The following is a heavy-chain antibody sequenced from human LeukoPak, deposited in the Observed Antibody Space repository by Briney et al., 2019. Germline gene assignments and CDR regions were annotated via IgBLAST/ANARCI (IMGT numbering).Heavy chain of an antibody. V-gene: IGHV4-39*01. D-gene: IGHD5/OR15-5a*01. CDR3: ASPVHSVGPPGDDY. J-gene: IGHJ4*02. CDR1: GGSISSSSYY. Sequence: PSETLSLTCTVSGGSISSSSYYWGWIRQPPGKGLEWIGYIYYSGSTYYNPSLKSRVTISVDTSKNQFSLKLSSVTAADTAVYYCASPVHSVGPPGDDYWGQGTLVTVSS. CDR2: IYYSGST.